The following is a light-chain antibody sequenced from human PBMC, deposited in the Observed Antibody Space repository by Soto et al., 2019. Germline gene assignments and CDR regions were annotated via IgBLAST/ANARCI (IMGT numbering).Light chain of an antibody. CDR2: EVS. Sequence: SVLTQPASVSGSPGQSITLSCPGTSSDVGGYNYVSWYQQHPGKAPKLMIYEVSNRPSGVSNRFAGSKSGNTASLTISGLQAEDEADYYCRSYTSSSTVVFGGGTKLTV. J-gene: IGLJ2*01. V-gene: IGLV2-14*01. CDR3: RSYTSSSTVV. CDR1: SSDVGGYNY.